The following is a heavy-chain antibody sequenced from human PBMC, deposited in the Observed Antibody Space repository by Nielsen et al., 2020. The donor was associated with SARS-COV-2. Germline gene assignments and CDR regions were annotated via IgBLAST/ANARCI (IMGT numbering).Heavy chain of an antibody. CDR2: IKEDGSEK. V-gene: IGHV3-7*01. CDR3: ATTGDWTTLL. J-gene: IGHJ4*02. CDR1: GFTFSSYW. Sequence: GESLKISCAASGFTFSSYWMNWVRQAPGKGLEWVANIKEDGSEKYYADSVKGRFTISRDNAKDLLYLQMNSLRAEDTAVYYCATTGDWTTLLWGQGTLVTVSS. D-gene: IGHD2-21*02.